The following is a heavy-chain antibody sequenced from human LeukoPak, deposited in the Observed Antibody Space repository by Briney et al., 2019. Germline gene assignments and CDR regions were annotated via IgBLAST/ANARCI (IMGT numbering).Heavy chain of an antibody. J-gene: IGHJ6*02. Sequence: ASVKVSCKTSGYTFTDYGIHWVRQAPGQGLEWMGWINTYTGDPTYAQVFTGRFVFSLDTSVSTAYLQISSLKADDTAVFSCARDGSTNWYYYYGLDVWGQGTAVTVSS. D-gene: IGHD1-1*01. CDR1: GYTFTDYG. CDR3: ARDGSTNWYYYYGLDV. CDR2: INTYTGDP. V-gene: IGHV7-4-1*02.